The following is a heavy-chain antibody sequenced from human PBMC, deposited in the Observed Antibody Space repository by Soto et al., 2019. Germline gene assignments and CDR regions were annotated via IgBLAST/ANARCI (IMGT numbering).Heavy chain of an antibody. Sequence: GGSLRLSCAASCFTFTRYSMNWVRQAPGKGLEWVSSISSTTNYIYYADSMKGRFTVSRDNAKNSVYLEMNSLSAEDTAVYYCARESEDLTSNFDYWGQGTLVTVSS. CDR2: ISSTTNYI. CDR1: CFTFTRYS. V-gene: IGHV3-21*01. CDR3: ARESEDLTSNFDY. J-gene: IGHJ4*02.